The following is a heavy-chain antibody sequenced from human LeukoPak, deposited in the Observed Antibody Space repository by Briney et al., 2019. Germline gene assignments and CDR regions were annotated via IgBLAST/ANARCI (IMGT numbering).Heavy chain of an antibody. Sequence: PSQTLSLTCTVSGGSISSGSYYWSWIRQPAGKGLEWIGRIYTSGSTNYNPSLKSRVTISVDTSKNQFSLKLSSVTAADTAVYYCASFMITFGGVIVDYWGQGTLVTVSS. J-gene: IGHJ4*02. D-gene: IGHD3-16*02. CDR1: GGSISSGSYY. CDR3: ASFMITFGGVIVDY. CDR2: IYTSGST. V-gene: IGHV4-61*02.